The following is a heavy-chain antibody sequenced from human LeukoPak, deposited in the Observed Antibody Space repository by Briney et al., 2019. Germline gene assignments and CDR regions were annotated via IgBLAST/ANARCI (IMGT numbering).Heavy chain of an antibody. CDR1: GFTFSAFG. CDR3: TKDYCGKFCSAV. V-gene: IGHV3-23*01. D-gene: IGHD3-9*01. Sequence: GGSLRLSCAASGFTFSAFGMNWVRQAPGKGLEWVSTITKSGDSTYYVDSVKGRFTISRDDSKNTLYLQMNSLRAEDTAKYYCTKDYCGKFCSAVWGQGTTVTVSS. CDR2: ITKSGDST. J-gene: IGHJ6*02.